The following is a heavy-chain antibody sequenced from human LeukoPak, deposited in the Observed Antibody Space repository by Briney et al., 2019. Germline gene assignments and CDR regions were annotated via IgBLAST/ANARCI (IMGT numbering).Heavy chain of an antibody. V-gene: IGHV4-31*03. CDR3: ASLYDSSGSFDY. CDR1: GGSISSGGYY. Sequence: SETLSLTCTVSGGSISSGGYYWSWIRQHPGKGLEWIGYIYYSGSTYYNPSLKSRVTISVDTSKNQFSLKLSSVTAADTAVYYCASLYDSSGSFDYWGQGTLVTVSS. J-gene: IGHJ4*02. CDR2: IYYSGST. D-gene: IGHD3-22*01.